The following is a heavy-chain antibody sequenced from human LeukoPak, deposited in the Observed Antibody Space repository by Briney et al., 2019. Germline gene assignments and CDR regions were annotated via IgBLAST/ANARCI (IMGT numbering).Heavy chain of an antibody. CDR2: ISGSGSST. CDR1: GFTFSSSG. CDR3: AGRDYGDNNDY. D-gene: IGHD4-17*01. V-gene: IGHV3-23*01. J-gene: IGHJ4*02. Sequence: PGGSLRLSCAASGFTFSSSGMSWVRQAPGMGLEWVSAISGSGSSTYYADSVKGRFTISRDNSKNTLYLQMSGLRADDTAVYYCAGRDYGDNNDYWGQGTLVTVSS.